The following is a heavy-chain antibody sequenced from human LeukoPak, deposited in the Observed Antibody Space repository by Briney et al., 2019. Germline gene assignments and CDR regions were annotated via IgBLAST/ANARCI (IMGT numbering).Heavy chain of an antibody. Sequence: GGSLRLSCVASGFTFDSYWMTRVRQVPGKGLEWVANIRQGGNENYYADSVEGRFTISRDNARNSLFLQMDSLRVEDTAVYYCARVGSWELQRVFDSWGQGTLVTVSS. J-gene: IGHJ4*02. CDR1: GFTFDSYW. V-gene: IGHV3-7*01. D-gene: IGHD1-26*01. CDR2: IRQGGNEN. CDR3: ARVGSWELQRVFDS.